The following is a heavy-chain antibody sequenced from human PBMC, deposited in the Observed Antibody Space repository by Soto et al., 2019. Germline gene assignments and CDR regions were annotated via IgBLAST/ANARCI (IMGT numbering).Heavy chain of an antibody. V-gene: IGHV1-3*01. Sequence: ASVKVSCKASGYTFTSYAMHWVRQAPGQRLEWMGWINAGNGNTKYSQKFQGRVTINRDTSASTAYMELSSLRSEDTAVYYCARGSGPMIEWHWGQGTLVTVSS. D-gene: IGHD3-22*01. J-gene: IGHJ4*02. CDR2: INAGNGNT. CDR3: ARGSGPMIEWH. CDR1: GYTFTSYA.